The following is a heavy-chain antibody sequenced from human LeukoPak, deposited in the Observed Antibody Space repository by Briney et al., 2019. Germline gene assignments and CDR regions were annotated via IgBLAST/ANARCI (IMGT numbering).Heavy chain of an antibody. V-gene: IGHV4-59*01. CDR3: ARETLEGKFDP. CDR1: GGSISSYY. Sequence: SETLSLTCTVSGGSISSYYWSWIRQPPGKGLEWIGYIYYGGSTNYNPSLKSRVTISVDTSKNQFSLKLSSVTAADTAVYYCARETLEGKFDPWGQGILVTVSS. CDR2: IYYGGST. J-gene: IGHJ5*02. D-gene: IGHD1-1*01.